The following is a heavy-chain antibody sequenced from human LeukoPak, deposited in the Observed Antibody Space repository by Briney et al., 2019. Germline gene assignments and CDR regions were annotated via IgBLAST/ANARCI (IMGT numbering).Heavy chain of an antibody. CDR2: IYHSAST. Sequence: SETLSLTCTVSGGSISSYLGSWVRQPPAKGLEWIGEIYHSASTNYSPSLKSRVTISVDKSKNQFSLKLGSATAADTAVYYCARAIAAANFYYWGQGTLVTVSS. D-gene: IGHD6-13*01. CDR1: GGSISSYL. J-gene: IGHJ4*02. CDR3: ARAIAAANFYY. V-gene: IGHV4-4*02.